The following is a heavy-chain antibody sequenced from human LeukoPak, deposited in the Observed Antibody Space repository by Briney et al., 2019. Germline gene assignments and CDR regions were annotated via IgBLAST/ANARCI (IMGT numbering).Heavy chain of an antibody. V-gene: IGHV1-18*04. CDR3: ARRRHYYGSGSYHSGDAFDI. D-gene: IGHD3-10*01. Sequence: ASVKVSCKASGYTFTSYGISWVRQAPGQGLEWMGWISAYNGNTNYAQKLQGRVTMTTDTSTSTAYMELRSLRSDDTAVYYCARRRHYYGSGSYHSGDAFDIWGQGTMVTVSS. J-gene: IGHJ3*02. CDR2: ISAYNGNT. CDR1: GYTFTSYG.